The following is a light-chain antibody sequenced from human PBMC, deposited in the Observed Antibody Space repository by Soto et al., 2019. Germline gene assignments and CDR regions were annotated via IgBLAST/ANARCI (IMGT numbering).Light chain of an antibody. CDR1: SSDVGGYNY. CDR2: EVS. Sequence: QSALTQPASVSGSPGQSITISCTGTSSDVGGYNYVSWYQQHPGKAPKLMIYEVSNRPSGVSNRFFGSKSGNTASLTISGLQDEDEAAYYCSSFTSINTWVFGGGTKLTV. CDR3: SSFTSINTWV. J-gene: IGLJ3*02. V-gene: IGLV2-14*01.